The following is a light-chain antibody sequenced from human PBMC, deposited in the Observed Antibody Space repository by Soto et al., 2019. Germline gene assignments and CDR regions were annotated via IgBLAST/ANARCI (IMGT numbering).Light chain of an antibody. Sequence: DIQMTQSPSSLSASVGDRVTITCRASRGISNYLAWYQQKPGKVPKLLIYAASTLQTGVPSRFSGSGSGTDFTLTISCLQPEDVATYYYKTYNSAPWTFGQGTKVEIK. CDR1: RGISNY. V-gene: IGKV1-27*01. CDR2: AAS. J-gene: IGKJ1*01. CDR3: KTYNSAPWT.